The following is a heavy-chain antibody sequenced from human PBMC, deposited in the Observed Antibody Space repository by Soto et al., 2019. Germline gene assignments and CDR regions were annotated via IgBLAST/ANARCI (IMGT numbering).Heavy chain of an antibody. CDR2: IYYSGST. CDR3: ARTYSISSRTVYFDY. D-gene: IGHD6-6*01. V-gene: IGHV4-61*01. J-gene: IGHJ4*02. CDR1: GGSVSSGSYY. Sequence: SETLSLTCTVSGGSVSSGSYYWSWIRQPPGKGLEWIGYIYYSGSTNYNPSLKSRVTISVDTSKNQFSLKLSSVTAADTAVYYCARTYSISSRTVYFDYWGQGTLVTVS.